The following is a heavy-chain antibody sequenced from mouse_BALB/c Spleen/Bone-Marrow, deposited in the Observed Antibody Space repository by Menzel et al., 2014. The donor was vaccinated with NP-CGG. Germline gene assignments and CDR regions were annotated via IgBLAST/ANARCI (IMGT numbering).Heavy chain of an antibody. Sequence: EVQRVESGPELVKPGASVKVSCKASGYAFTNYNIYWVKQRHGKSLEWIGYIDLYNGGTSYNQKFEGKATLTVDKSSSTAYMHLNSLTSEDSAVYYCARLGDGYYDALDYWGQGTSVTVSS. V-gene: IGHV1S135*01. D-gene: IGHD2-3*01. J-gene: IGHJ4*01. CDR3: ARLGDGYYDALDY. CDR1: GYAFTNYN. CDR2: IDLYNGGT.